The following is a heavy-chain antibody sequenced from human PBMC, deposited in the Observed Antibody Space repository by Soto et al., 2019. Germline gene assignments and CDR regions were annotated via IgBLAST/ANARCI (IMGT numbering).Heavy chain of an antibody. CDR2: IYYTGST. Sequence: SETLSLTCTVSGGPINSYYWNWIRQPPGKGLEWIGYIYYTGSTNYNPSLKSRVTISVDTSKNQFSLKLSSVTAADTAVYYCARAFGSTMPSLFWGQGTLVTVSS. V-gene: IGHV4-59*01. CDR1: GGPINSYY. D-gene: IGHD3-16*02. J-gene: IGHJ4*02. CDR3: ARAFGSTMPSLF.